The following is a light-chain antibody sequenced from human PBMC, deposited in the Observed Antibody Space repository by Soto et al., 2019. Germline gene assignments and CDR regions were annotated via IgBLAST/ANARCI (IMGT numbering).Light chain of an antibody. CDR1: QSISAN. CDR2: AAS. V-gene: IGKV3-15*01. CDR3: QQYNSWTLIS. Sequence: EIMMTQSPATLSVSPGERATLSCRASQSISANIAWYQQKPGQAPRLLIYAASVRASGIPARFSGTGFGRKFTLSISSLQSEDSAVYYCQQYNSWTLISFGQGTRLEIK. J-gene: IGKJ5*01.